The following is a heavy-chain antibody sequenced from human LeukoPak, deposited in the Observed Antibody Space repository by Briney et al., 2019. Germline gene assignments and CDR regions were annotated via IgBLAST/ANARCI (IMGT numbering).Heavy chain of an antibody. CDR2: INPSGGST. J-gene: IGHJ4*02. D-gene: IGHD1-26*01. Sequence: ASVKVSCKPSGYTFTIYYMHCVRHTPGQGLECRGIINPSGGSTSYAQTSQGRVTMNRETPTSTVYMELSRLRSEGTGVYYCARDAVGGRYRAQDYWGEGTLVTVPS. CDR1: GYTFTIYY. V-gene: IGHV1-46*01. CDR3: ARDAVGGRYRAQDY.